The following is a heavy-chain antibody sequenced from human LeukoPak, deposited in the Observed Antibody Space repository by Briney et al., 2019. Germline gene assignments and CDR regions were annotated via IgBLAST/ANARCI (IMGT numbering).Heavy chain of an antibody. CDR3: ASVDIAVAGKFDY. CDR1: GGSFSGYY. J-gene: IGHJ4*02. CDR2: INHSGST. V-gene: IGHV4-34*01. Sequence: SETLSLTCAVYGGSFSGYYWSWIRQPPGKGLEWIGEINHSGSTNYNPSLKSRVTISVDTSKNQFSLKLSSATAADTAVYYCASVDIAVAGKFDYWGQGTLVTVSS. D-gene: IGHD6-19*01.